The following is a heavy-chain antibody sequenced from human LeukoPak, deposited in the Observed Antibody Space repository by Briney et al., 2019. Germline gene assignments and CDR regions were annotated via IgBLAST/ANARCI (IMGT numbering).Heavy chain of an antibody. V-gene: IGHV1-18*01. CDR2: ISAYNGNT. D-gene: IGHD3-22*01. Sequence: ASVKVSCKASGYTFTSYGISWVRQAPGQGLEWMGWISAYNGNTNYAQKLQGRVTMTTDTSTSTAYMELRSLRSDDTAVYYCATNTPVQVVAEPILVEQSYYGMDVWGQGTTVTVSS. J-gene: IGHJ6*02. CDR1: GYTFTSYG. CDR3: ATNTPVQVVAEPILVEQSYYGMDV.